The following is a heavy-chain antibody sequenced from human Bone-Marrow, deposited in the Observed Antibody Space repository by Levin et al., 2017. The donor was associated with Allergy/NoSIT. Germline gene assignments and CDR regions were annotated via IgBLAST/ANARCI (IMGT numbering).Heavy chain of an antibody. Sequence: ASVKVSCKASGYPFTSYDINWVRQATGQGLEWMGWMNPNSCDTGYAQKFQGRVTMTRNAAISTAYMELNSLRSEDTAVYYCARVWGSVDYWGQGTLVTVSS. CDR2: MNPNSCDT. CDR3: ARVWGSVDY. D-gene: IGHD3-16*01. J-gene: IGHJ4*02. CDR1: GYPFTSYD. V-gene: IGHV1-8*01.